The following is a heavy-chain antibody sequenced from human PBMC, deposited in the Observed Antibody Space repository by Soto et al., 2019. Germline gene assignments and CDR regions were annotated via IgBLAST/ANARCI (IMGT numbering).Heavy chain of an antibody. J-gene: IGHJ6*03. Sequence: GGSLRLSCAASGFTFSSYWMSWVRQAPGKGLEWVANIKQDGSEKYYVDSVKGRFTISRDNAKNSLYLQMNSLRAEDTALYYCARGNHVPPYYYYYMDVWGKGTTVTVSS. CDR3: ARGNHVPPYYYYYMDV. V-gene: IGHV3-7*01. D-gene: IGHD3-16*01. CDR1: GFTFSSYW. CDR2: IKQDGSEK.